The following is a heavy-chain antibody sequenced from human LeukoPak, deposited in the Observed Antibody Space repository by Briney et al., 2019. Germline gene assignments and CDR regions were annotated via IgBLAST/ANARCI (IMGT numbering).Heavy chain of an antibody. CDR1: GFTFDDYA. CDR3: ARSAAAGYYFDY. V-gene: IGHV3-9*03. CDR2: ISWNSGSI. J-gene: IGHJ4*02. D-gene: IGHD6-13*01. Sequence: PGGSLRLSCAASGFTFDDYAMHWVRQAPGKGLEWVSGISWNSGSIGYADSVKGRFTISRDNAKNSLYLQMNSLRAEDMALHYCARSAAAGYYFDYWGQGTLVTVSS.